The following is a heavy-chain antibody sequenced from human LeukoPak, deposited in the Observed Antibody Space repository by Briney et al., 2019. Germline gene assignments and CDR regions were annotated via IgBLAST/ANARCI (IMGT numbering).Heavy chain of an antibody. V-gene: IGHV4-39*07. CDR2: IYYSGST. D-gene: IGHD5-24*01. Sequence: KPSETLSLTCTVSGGSISSYYWGWIRQPPGKGLEWIGSIYYSGSTYYNPSLKSRVTISVDTSKNQFSLKLSSVTAADTAVYYCARDGRDGYTPFDYWGQGTLVTVSS. J-gene: IGHJ4*02. CDR1: GGSISSYY. CDR3: ARDGRDGYTPFDY.